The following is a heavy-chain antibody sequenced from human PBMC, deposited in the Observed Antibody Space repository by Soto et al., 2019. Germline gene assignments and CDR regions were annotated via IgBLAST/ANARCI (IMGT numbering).Heavy chain of an antibody. D-gene: IGHD3-10*01. V-gene: IGHV3-33*01. J-gene: IGHJ6*02. CDR2: IWYDGSNK. Sequence: QVQLVESGGGVVQPGRSLRLSCAASGFTFSSYGMHWVRQAPGKGLEWVAVIWYDGSNKYYADSVKGRFTISRDNSKNTLYLQMNSLRAEDTAVYYCARAAWFGELSVDYYYYGMDVWGQGTTVTVSS. CDR1: GFTFSSYG. CDR3: ARAAWFGELSVDYYYYGMDV.